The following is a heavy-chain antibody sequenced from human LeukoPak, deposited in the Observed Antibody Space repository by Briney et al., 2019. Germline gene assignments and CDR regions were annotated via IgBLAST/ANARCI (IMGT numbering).Heavy chain of an antibody. J-gene: IGHJ4*02. Sequence: GGSLRLSCTVSGFTFSSYDMHWVRQAPGKGLEWVAVISYDESNTYYADSVKGRFPISRDNSKNTLYLQMNSLRPEDTAVYYCAKRYVSGWYYFDYWGQGTLVTVSS. V-gene: IGHV3-30*18. CDR3: AKRYVSGWYYFDY. CDR2: ISYDESNT. D-gene: IGHD6-19*01. CDR1: GFTFSSYD.